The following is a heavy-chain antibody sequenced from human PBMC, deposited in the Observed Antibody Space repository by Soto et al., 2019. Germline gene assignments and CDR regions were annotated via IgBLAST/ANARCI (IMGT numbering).Heavy chain of an antibody. CDR2: DHYRGRP. J-gene: IGHJ4*01. CDR1: GGPVSSGSYY. V-gene: IGHV4-61*01. D-gene: IGHD4-17*01. Sequence: QVQLQESGPGVVKPSETLSLPCTVSGGPVSSGSYYWTWIRQPPGKGLEGIGYDHYRGRPSYKPSFKSRVTISVDTSKNQFSLKLSSATAADTAVYYCARSEPGNTVYYWCHGTLLTASS. CDR3: ARSEPGNTVYY.